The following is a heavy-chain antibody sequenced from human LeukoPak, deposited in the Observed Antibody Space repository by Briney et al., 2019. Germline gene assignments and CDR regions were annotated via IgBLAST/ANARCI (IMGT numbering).Heavy chain of an antibody. V-gene: IGHV3-30*02. D-gene: IGHD2-2*02. Sequence: GGSLRLSCAASGFTFSSYGMHWVRRAPGKGLEWVAFIRYDGSNKYYADSVKGRFTISRDNSKNTLYLQMNSLRAEDTAVYYCAKDPVVPAAIGQDYYMDVWGKGTTVTVSS. CDR3: AKDPVVPAAIGQDYYMDV. CDR1: GFTFSSYG. J-gene: IGHJ6*03. CDR2: IRYDGSNK.